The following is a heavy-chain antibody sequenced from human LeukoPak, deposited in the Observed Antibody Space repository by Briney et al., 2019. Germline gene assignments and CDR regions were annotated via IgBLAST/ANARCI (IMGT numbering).Heavy chain of an antibody. J-gene: IGHJ3*02. CDR3: ARTQGVYYGGNSGAFDI. CDR1: GYTFTSYA. V-gene: IGHV1-3*01. D-gene: IGHD4-23*01. CDR2: INAGKGNT. Sequence: ASVKVYCKASGYTFTSYAMHWVRQAPGQRPEWMEWINAGKGNTKYSQKFQGRVTITRDTSASTTYMEVSSLRSEDTAVYHCARTQGVYYGGNSGAFDIWGQGTVVTVSS.